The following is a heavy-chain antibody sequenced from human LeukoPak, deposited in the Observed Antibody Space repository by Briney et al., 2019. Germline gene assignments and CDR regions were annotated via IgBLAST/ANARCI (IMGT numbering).Heavy chain of an antibody. J-gene: IGHJ4*02. Sequence: SETLSLTCAVHRGSFSGYYWSWIRQPPRKRLERIGEINHSGSTNYNPSLKSRVTISVDTSKNQFSLKLSSVTAADTAVYYCARGNGTHYFDYWGQGTLVTVSS. V-gene: IGHV4-34*01. CDR1: RGSFSGYY. CDR2: INHSGST. CDR3: ARGNGTHYFDY.